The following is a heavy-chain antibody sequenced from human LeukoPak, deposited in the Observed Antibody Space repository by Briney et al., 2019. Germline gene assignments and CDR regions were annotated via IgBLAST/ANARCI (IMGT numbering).Heavy chain of an antibody. Sequence: GGSLRLSCAASGFPFSVSWMHWFRQAPGKGLMWVSRITTDETTTYADSVRGRFSISRDNAKNTVYLQMNSLRVEDTAVYYCAKDWFATTDYWGQGILVTVSS. CDR3: AKDWFATTDY. V-gene: IGHV3-74*01. D-gene: IGHD1/OR15-1a*01. CDR1: GFPFSVSW. CDR2: ITTDETT. J-gene: IGHJ4*02.